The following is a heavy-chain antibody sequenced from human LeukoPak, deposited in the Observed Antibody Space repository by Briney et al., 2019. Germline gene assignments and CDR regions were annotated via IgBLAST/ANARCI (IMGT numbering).Heavy chain of an antibody. CDR1: GGSISSGSYY. J-gene: IGHJ4*02. CDR3: ARHRESQYYDSSGYPDY. CDR2: IYYNGSP. D-gene: IGHD3-22*01. V-gene: IGHV4-39*01. Sequence: SETLSLTCTVSGGSISSGSYYWSWIWQPAGKGLEWIGSIYYNGSPYCNPSVKSRVTIPVDTSKNQFSLNLSSVTAADTAVYYCARHRESQYYDSSGYPDYWGQGTLVTVSS.